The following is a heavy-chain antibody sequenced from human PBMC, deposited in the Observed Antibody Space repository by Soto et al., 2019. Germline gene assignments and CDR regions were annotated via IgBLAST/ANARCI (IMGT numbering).Heavy chain of an antibody. Sequence: PGGSLRLSCEASGFTFSSYWMSWVRQAPGTGLEWVAHIKEDGSEKYYVDSVKDRFTISRDNAKNSLYLQMNSLRAEDTAVYYCASSITSYYDTSGYRHDYWGQGTLVTLSS. V-gene: IGHV3-7*03. CDR1: GFTFSSYW. J-gene: IGHJ4*02. CDR3: ASSITSYYDTSGYRHDY. D-gene: IGHD3-22*01. CDR2: IKEDGSEK.